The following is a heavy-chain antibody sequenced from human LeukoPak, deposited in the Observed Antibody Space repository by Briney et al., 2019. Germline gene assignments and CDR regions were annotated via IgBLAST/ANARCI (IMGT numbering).Heavy chain of an antibody. J-gene: IGHJ5*02. V-gene: IGHV1-2*06. CDR2: INPNSGGT. CDR3: ARASDYGGREINWFDP. Sequence: ASVKVSCKASGYTFTGHYMQWVRQALGQGLEWMGRINPNSGGTNYAQKFQGRVTMTRDTSISTAYMELSRLRSDDTAVYYCARASDYGGREINWFDPWGQGTLVTVSS. CDR1: GYTFTGHY. D-gene: IGHD4-23*01.